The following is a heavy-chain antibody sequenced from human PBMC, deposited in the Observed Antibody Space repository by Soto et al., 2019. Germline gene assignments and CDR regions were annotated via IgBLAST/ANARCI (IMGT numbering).Heavy chain of an antibody. J-gene: IGHJ4*02. CDR3: ARSRYSGSHFFDY. V-gene: IGHV4-30-4*01. Sequence: SETLSLTCTVSGGSISSGDYYWSWIRQPPGKGLEWIAYIHNSVSTHYNPSLKSRVTISVDTSKNQFSLKLSSVTAADTAVYYCARSRYSGSHFFDYWGQGILATVSS. CDR2: IHNSVST. CDR1: GGSISSGDYY. D-gene: IGHD1-26*01.